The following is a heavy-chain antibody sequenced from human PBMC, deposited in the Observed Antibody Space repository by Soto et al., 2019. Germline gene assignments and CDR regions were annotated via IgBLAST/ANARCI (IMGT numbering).Heavy chain of an antibody. J-gene: IGHJ4*02. CDR2: IYYSGST. D-gene: IGHD2-15*01. CDR1: GGSISIYY. CDR3: ARLYCSGDICYWDY. V-gene: IGHV4-59*01. Sequence: SETLSLTCTVSGGSISIYYWSWIRQPPGKGLEWIGNIYYSGSTNYNPSLKSRVAISVDTSRHQFSLKLTSVTAADTALYYCARLYCSGDICYWDYWGQGTLVTVSS.